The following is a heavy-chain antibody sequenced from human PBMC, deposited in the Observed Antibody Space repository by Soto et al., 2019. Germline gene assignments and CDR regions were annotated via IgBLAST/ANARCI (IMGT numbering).Heavy chain of an antibody. CDR3: ARVRRVSNWFDP. CDR2: IYTSGST. V-gene: IGHV4-4*07. CDR1: GGSISRYY. J-gene: IGHJ5*02. Sequence: PSETLSLTCTVSGGSISRYYWSWVREPAGKGLEWIGRIYTSGSTNYNPSLKSRVTMSVDTSKNQFSLKLSSVTAADTAVYYCARVRRVSNWFDPWGQGTLVTVSS.